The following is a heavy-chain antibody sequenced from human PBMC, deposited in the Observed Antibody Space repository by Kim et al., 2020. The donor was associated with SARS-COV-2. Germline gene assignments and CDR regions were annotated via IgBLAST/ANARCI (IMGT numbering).Heavy chain of an antibody. J-gene: IGHJ3*02. Sequence: SETLSLTCAVYGGSFSGYYWSWIRQPPGKGLEWIGEINHSGSTNYNPSLKSRVTISVDTSKNQFSLKLSSVTAADTAVYYCARGPPTIFGVVIILGVFAFDIWGQGTMVTVSS. CDR3: ARGPPTIFGVVIILGVFAFDI. CDR2: INHSGST. V-gene: IGHV4-34*01. CDR1: GGSFSGYY. D-gene: IGHD3-3*01.